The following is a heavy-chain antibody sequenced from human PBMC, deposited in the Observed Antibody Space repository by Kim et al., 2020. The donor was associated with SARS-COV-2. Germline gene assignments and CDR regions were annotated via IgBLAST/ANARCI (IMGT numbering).Heavy chain of an antibody. Sequence: ASVKVSCKASGYTFTSYAMNWVRQAPGQGLEWMGWINTNTGNPTYAQGFTGRFVFSLDTSVSTAYLQISSLKAEDTAVYYCQSRGYSSSWPEIDYWGQGTLVTVSS. CDR3: QSRGYSSSWPEIDY. V-gene: IGHV7-4-1*02. D-gene: IGHD6-13*01. CDR2: INTNTGNP. J-gene: IGHJ4*02. CDR1: GYTFTSYA.